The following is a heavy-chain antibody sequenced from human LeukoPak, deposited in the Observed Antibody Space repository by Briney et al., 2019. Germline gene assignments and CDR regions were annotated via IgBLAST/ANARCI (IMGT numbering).Heavy chain of an antibody. V-gene: IGHV4-39*07. Sequence: SETLSLTCTVSGGSISSSSYYWGWIRQPPGKGLEWIGSIYYSGSTNYNPSLKSRVTISVDTSKNQFSLKLSSVTAADTAVYYCARRRELRGGHFDYWGQGTLVTVSS. CDR2: IYYSGST. CDR3: ARRRELRGGHFDY. J-gene: IGHJ4*02. D-gene: IGHD1-26*01. CDR1: GGSISSSSYY.